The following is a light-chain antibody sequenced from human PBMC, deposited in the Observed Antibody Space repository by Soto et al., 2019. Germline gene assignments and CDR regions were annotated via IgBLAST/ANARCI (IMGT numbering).Light chain of an antibody. CDR3: CSYTTSSVYV. V-gene: IGLV2-14*01. Sequence: QSALTQPASVSGSPGQSITISCTGTTSDVGGYNSVSWYQQRPGKVPRLIIYEVSNRPSGVSYRFSGSKSGNTAFLAISGLQADDEADYYCCSYTTSSVYVFGTGTKVTVL. J-gene: IGLJ1*01. CDR2: EVS. CDR1: TSDVGGYNS.